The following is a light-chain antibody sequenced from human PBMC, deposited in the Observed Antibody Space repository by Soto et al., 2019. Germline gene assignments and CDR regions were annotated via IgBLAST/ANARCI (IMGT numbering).Light chain of an antibody. V-gene: IGLV2-14*01. CDR3: SSYTSSSFYV. CDR2: EVS. CDR1: SSDVGGYNY. Sequence: QSVLTQPASVSGSPGQSITIYCTGTSSDVGGYNYVSWYQQHPGKAPKLMIYEVSNRPSGVSNRFSGSKSGNTASLTISGLQAEDEADYYCSSYTSSSFYVFGTGTKVTVL. J-gene: IGLJ1*01.